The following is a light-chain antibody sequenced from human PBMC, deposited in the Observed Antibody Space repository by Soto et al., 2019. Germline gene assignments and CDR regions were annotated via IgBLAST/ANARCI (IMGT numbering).Light chain of an antibody. J-gene: IGKJ5*01. Sequence: DIQMTQSPSSLSASVGDRVTITCRASQGIRSFVAWYQQKPGKVPRLLISGASTLQSGVPSRFSGSGSGTDFTLNITRLQPEDVATYYCQKYSSVITFGQGTRLEI. CDR3: QKYSSVIT. CDR2: GAS. V-gene: IGKV1-27*01. CDR1: QGIRSF.